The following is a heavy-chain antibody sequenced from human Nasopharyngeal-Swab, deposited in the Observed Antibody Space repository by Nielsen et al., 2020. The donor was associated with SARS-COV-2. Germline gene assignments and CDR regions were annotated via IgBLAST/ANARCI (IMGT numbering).Heavy chain of an antibody. CDR2: IYYSGST. CDR3: ASYSNFYRDY. J-gene: IGHJ4*02. D-gene: IGHD4-11*01. V-gene: IGHV4-59*01. Sequence: WIRQPPGKGLEWIGYIYYSGSTNYNPSLKSRVTISVDTSKNQFSLKLSSVTVADTAVYYCASYSNFYRDYWGQGTLVTVSS.